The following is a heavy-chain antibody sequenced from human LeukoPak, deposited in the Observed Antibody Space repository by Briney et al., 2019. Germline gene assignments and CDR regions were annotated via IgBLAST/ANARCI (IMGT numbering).Heavy chain of an antibody. Sequence: SETLSLTCTVSGGSISSYYWSWIRQPPGKGLEWIAYIYYSGSTNYNPSLKSRVTISVDTSKNQFSLKLSSVTAADTAMYYCARRNIVVVVAANGGDDAFDIWGQGTMVTVSS. CDR2: IYYSGST. V-gene: IGHV4-59*01. J-gene: IGHJ3*02. CDR1: GGSISSYY. D-gene: IGHD2-15*01. CDR3: ARRNIVVVVAANGGDDAFDI.